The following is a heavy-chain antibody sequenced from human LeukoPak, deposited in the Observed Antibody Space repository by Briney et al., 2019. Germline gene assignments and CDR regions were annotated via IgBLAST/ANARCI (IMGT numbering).Heavy chain of an antibody. Sequence: PGRSLRLSCAASGFTFSSYGMHWVRQAPGKGLEWVAVIWYDGSNKYYADSVKGRFTISRDNSKNTLYLQMNSLRAEDTAVYYCAKDLFAVAGPIDYWGQGTLVTVSS. CDR1: GFTFSSYG. J-gene: IGHJ4*02. CDR3: AKDLFAVAGPIDY. CDR2: IWYDGSNK. V-gene: IGHV3-33*06. D-gene: IGHD6-19*01.